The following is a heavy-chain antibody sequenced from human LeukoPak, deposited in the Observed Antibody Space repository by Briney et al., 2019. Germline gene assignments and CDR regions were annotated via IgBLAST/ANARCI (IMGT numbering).Heavy chain of an antibody. J-gene: IGHJ4*02. CDR1: GGSISSSTYY. D-gene: IGHD2-21*02. CDR2: IYYSGST. V-gene: IGHV4-39*01. CDR3: AGLTVTAVPHVDY. Sequence: SETLSLTCTVSGGSISSSTYYWGWIRQPPGKGLEWIGSIYYSGSTYYNPSLKSRVTISVDTSKNQFSLKLSSVTAADTAVYSCAGLTVTAVPHVDYWGQGTLVTVSS.